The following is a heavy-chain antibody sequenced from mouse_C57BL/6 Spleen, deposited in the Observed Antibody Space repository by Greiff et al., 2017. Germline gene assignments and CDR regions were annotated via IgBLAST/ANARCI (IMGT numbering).Heavy chain of an antibody. CDR3: ARGDGYYDMDY. CDR2: IHPNSGST. Sequence: QVQLQQPGAELVKPGASVKLSCKASGYTFTSYWMHWVKQRPGQGLEWIGMIHPNSGSTNYNEMFKSKATLTVDKSSSTAYMQLSSLTSEDSAVYYCARGDGYYDMDYWGQGTSVTVSS. J-gene: IGHJ4*01. D-gene: IGHD2-3*01. V-gene: IGHV1-64*01. CDR1: GYTFTSYW.